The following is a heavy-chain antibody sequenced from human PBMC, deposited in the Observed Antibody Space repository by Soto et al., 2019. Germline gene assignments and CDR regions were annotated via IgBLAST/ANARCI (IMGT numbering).Heavy chain of an antibody. V-gene: IGHV1-3*01. CDR3: ARGPLSVVATIWDYDNGFDP. J-gene: IGHJ5*02. D-gene: IGHD5-12*01. CDR1: GYSFTDFA. Sequence: QAHLVQSGAEVKKPGASVKVSCKASGYSFTDFALHWVRLASGQRLEWMGWINADKGDTKYSPKFQGRVTITRDTSATTVYMELRSLRSEDTAVYYCARGPLSVVATIWDYDNGFDPWGQGSRVTVST. CDR2: INADKGDT.